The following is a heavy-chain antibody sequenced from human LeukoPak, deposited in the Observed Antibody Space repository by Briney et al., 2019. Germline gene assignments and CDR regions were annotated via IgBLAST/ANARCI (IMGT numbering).Heavy chain of an antibody. CDR1: GGSFSGYY. CDR3: ARGSYYGYFRMYNWFDP. Sequence: SETLSLTYAVDGGSFSGYYWSWIRQPPGKGLEWIGEINHSGSTNYNPSLKSRVTISVDTSKNQFSLKLSSVTAADTAVYYCARGSYYGYFRMYNWFDPWGQGTLVTVSS. J-gene: IGHJ5*02. D-gene: IGHD3-10*01. V-gene: IGHV4-34*01. CDR2: INHSGST.